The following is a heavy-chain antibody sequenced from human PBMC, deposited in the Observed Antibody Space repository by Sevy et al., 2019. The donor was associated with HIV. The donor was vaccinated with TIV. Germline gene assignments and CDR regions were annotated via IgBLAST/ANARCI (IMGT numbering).Heavy chain of an antibody. CDR3: ARDAGSGWQKYFQQ. V-gene: IGHV3-21*06. CDR2: ISDTNGYI. D-gene: IGHD6-19*01. Sequence: GGSLRLSCAASGVSLNTYSMNWVRQAPGKGLEWVSSISDTNGYIFYADSVKGRFTISRDNARNSLYLQMNSLRAEDTAIYYCARDAGSGWQKYFQQWGQGTLVTVSS. J-gene: IGHJ1*01. CDR1: GVSLNTYS.